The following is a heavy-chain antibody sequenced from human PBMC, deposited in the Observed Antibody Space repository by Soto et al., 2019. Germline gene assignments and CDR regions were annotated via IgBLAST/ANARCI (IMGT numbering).Heavy chain of an antibody. Sequence: KPSETLSLTCAVYGGSFSGSYWSWIRQPPGKGLEWIGEINYTGTTNYNPSLESRVAISVDTSRNQFSLRLSSVTAADTAIYYCATYGANSHYWGQGTLVTVSS. CDR3: ATYGANSHY. V-gene: IGHV4-34*01. CDR2: INYTGTT. CDR1: GGSFSGSY. J-gene: IGHJ4*02. D-gene: IGHD4-17*01.